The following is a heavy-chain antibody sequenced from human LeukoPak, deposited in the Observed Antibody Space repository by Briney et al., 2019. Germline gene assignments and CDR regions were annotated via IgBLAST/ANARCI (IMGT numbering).Heavy chain of an antibody. D-gene: IGHD3-16*01. CDR3: AKSTRAVMAMMDV. CDR2: IRYDGSNK. V-gene: IGHV3-30*02. J-gene: IGHJ6*04. Sequence: GGSLRLSYAASGFTFSSYGMHWVRQAPGKGLEWVAFIRYDGSNKYYADSVKGRFTISRDNSKNTLYLQMNSLRAEDTAVYFCAKSTRAVMAMMDVWGKGTTVTVSS. CDR1: GFTFSSYG.